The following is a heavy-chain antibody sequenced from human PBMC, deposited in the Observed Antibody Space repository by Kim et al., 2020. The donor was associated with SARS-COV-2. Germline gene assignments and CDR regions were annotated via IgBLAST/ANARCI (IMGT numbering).Heavy chain of an antibody. CDR2: ISAYNGNT. Sequence: ASVKVSCKASGYTFTSYGISWVRQAPGQGLEWMGWISAYNGNTNYAQKLQGRVTMTTDTSTSTAYMELRSLRSDDTAVYYCARDPSFLHDYGDYLGWFDPWGQGTLVTVSS. J-gene: IGHJ5*02. D-gene: IGHD4-17*01. CDR1: GYTFTSYG. CDR3: ARDPSFLHDYGDYLGWFDP. V-gene: IGHV1-18*01.